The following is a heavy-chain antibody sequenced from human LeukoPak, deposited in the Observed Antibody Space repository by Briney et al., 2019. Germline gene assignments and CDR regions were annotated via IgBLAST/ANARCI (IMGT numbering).Heavy chain of an antibody. CDR2: IYYSGST. Sequence: SGTLSLTCTVSGGSISSYYWSWIRQPPGKGLEWIGYIYYSGSTNYNPSLKSRVTIPVDTSKNQFSLKLSSVTAADTAVYYCARDRGYSYGQDNWGQGTLVTVSS. J-gene: IGHJ4*02. V-gene: IGHV4-59*01. CDR1: GGSISSYY. CDR3: ARDRGYSYGQDN. D-gene: IGHD5-18*01.